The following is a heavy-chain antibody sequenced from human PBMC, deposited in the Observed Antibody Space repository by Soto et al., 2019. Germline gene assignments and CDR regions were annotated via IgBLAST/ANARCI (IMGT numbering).Heavy chain of an antibody. CDR1: GYTFTSYG. V-gene: IGHV1-18*01. CDR3: ARDDCTNGVCYLSDY. CDR2: ISAYNGNT. D-gene: IGHD2-8*01. Sequence: QVYLVQSGAEVKKPGASVKVSCKASGYTFTSYGISWVRQAPGQGLEWMGWISAYNGNTNYAQNLQGRVTMTTDTSTSTAYMELRSLRSDDTAVYYCARDDCTNGVCYLSDYWGQGTLVTVSS. J-gene: IGHJ4*02.